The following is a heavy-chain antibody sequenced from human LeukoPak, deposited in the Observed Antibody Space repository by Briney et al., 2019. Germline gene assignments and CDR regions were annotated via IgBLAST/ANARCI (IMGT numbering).Heavy chain of an antibody. Sequence: GGSLRLSCVASGFIVSDNYMSWVRQAPGKGLEWVSVVFRGDATYHADSVKGRFTISRDTSKNTVYLQMNSLTAEDTAVYYCVKEDPGTTIYHWGQGTLVTVSS. J-gene: IGHJ4*02. CDR2: VFRGDAT. CDR3: VKEDPGTTIYH. CDR1: GFIVSDNY. V-gene: IGHV3-66*01. D-gene: IGHD4-11*01.